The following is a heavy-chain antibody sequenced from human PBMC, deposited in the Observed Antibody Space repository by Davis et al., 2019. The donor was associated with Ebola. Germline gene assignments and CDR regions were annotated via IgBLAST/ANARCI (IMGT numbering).Heavy chain of an antibody. CDR3: AKGSTLQH. CDR1: GFTFSSYS. Sequence: PGGSLRLSCAASGFTFSSYSMNWVRQAPGKGLEWVSTISGGDGGTDHADSVRGRFTVSRDNSKKTLYLEMNSLRTEDTAFYYCAKGSTLQHWGQGTLVTVSS. J-gene: IGHJ1*01. V-gene: IGHV3-23*01. D-gene: IGHD2-15*01. CDR2: ISGGDGGT.